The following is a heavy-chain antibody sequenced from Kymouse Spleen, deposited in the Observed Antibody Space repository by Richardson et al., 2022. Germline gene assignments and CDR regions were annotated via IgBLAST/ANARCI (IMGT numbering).Heavy chain of an antibody. CDR3: ARNWNYEWFDP. V-gene: IGHV4-39*01. CDR2: IYYSGST. Sequence: QLQLQESGPGLVKPSETLSLTCTVSGGSISSSSYYWGWIRQPPGKGLEWIGSIYYSGSTYYNPSLKSRVTISVDTSKNQFSLKLSSVTAADTAVYYCARNWNYEWFDPWGQGTLVTVSS. J-gene: IGHJ5*02. D-gene: IGHD1-7*01. CDR1: GGSISSSSYY.